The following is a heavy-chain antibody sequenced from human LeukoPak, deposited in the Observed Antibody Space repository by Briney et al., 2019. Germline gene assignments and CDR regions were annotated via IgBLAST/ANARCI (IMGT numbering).Heavy chain of an antibody. CDR1: GGSISSYN. Sequence: PSETLSLTCTVSGGSISSYNWSWIRQPPGKGLEWIGYIYYSGSTNYNPSLKSRVTISVDTSKNQFSLKLSSVTAADTAVYYCASRALTGYYSYWGQGALVTVSS. CDR3: ASRALTGYYSY. J-gene: IGHJ4*02. CDR2: IYYSGST. D-gene: IGHD3-9*01. V-gene: IGHV4-59*01.